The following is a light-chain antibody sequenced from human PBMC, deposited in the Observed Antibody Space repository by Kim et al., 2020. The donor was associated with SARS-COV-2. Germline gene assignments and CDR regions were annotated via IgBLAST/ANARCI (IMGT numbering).Light chain of an antibody. CDR3: QQYDNWPPYT. J-gene: IGKJ2*01. CDR1: QSISSS. Sequence: EIVMTQSPATLSVSPGERATLSCRASQSISSSLAWYQQKSGQPPRLLIYGASTRATGIPARFSGSGSGTEFTLTISSLQSEDFAVYYCQQYDNWPPYTFGQGTKLEI. V-gene: IGKV3-15*01. CDR2: GAS.